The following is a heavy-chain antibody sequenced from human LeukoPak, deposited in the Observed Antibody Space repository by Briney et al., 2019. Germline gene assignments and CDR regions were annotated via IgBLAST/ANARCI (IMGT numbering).Heavy chain of an antibody. CDR1: GYSISSGYY. CDR2: IYRSGIT. J-gene: IGHJ5*02. V-gene: IGHV4-38-2*02. CDR3: ARDSGMVRGVLNWFDP. D-gene: IGHD3-10*01. Sequence: TSETLSLTCTVSGYSISSGYYWGWIRQPPGKGLEWIGSIYRSGITYYNPSLKSRVTISVDTSKNQFSLRLTSVTAADTAVYYYARDSGMVRGVLNWFDPWGQGTLVTVSS.